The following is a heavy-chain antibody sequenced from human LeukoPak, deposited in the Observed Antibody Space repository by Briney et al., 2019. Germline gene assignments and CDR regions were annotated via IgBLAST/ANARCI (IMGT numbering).Heavy chain of an antibody. CDR3: ASRLRHLLGY. Sequence: PSETLSLTCAVSGGSISGSNWWGWVRQPPGKGLEWIGEIFHSGSTNYSPSLKSRVTISIDKSKNQFSLKLTSVTVADTAVYYCASRLRHLLGYWGQGNLVTVSS. V-gene: IGHV4-4*02. CDR2: IFHSGST. J-gene: IGHJ4*02. CDR1: GGSISGSNW. D-gene: IGHD3-16*01.